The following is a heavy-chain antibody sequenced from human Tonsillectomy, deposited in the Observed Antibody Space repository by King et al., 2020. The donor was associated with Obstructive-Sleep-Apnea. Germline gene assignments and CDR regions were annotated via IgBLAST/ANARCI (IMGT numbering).Heavy chain of an antibody. D-gene: IGHD2-2*01. V-gene: IGHV4-31*03. CDR1: GGSISSVGYY. CDR2: TDYTGST. J-gene: IGHJ6*02. CDR3: ARTMYPYALDV. Sequence: QLQESGPGLVKPSQTLSLTCTVSGGSISSVGYYWTWIRQVPGKGLEWIGYTDYTGSTSYNPSLKSRLTISVDTSQKQFSLRLTSVTAADTAVYFCARTMYPYALDVWGQGTTGTVSS.